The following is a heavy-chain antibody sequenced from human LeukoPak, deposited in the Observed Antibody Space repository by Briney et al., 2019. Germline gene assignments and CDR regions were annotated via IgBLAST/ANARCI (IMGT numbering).Heavy chain of an antibody. CDR3: AKDRVTRGYHDAFDI. D-gene: IGHD4-23*01. J-gene: IGHJ3*02. CDR2: IEATGVAT. CDR1: GFTFTSYA. Sequence: GGSLRLSCIASGFTFTSYAMSWVRQAPGKGLEWVSAIEATGVATWYPDSVRGRFTMSRDKSKNTVYLQMNSLRAEDTAVYYCAKDRVTRGYHDAFDIWGQGTMVTVSS. V-gene: IGHV3-23*01.